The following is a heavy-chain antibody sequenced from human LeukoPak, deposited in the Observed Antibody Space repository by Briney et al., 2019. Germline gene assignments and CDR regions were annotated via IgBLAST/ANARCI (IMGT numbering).Heavy chain of an antibody. D-gene: IGHD2-21*02. CDR2: INPDGSST. CDR1: GFTFISYG. J-gene: IGHJ4*01. V-gene: IGHV3-74*01. Sequence: PGGSLRLSCAASGFTFISYGMQWVRQAQGKGLVWVSRINPDGSSTSYADSVNGRFTVSRDNAKNTLYLQVNSLRAEDTAVYFCTRELPREVTLDYWGQGTLVTVSS. CDR3: TRELPREVTLDY.